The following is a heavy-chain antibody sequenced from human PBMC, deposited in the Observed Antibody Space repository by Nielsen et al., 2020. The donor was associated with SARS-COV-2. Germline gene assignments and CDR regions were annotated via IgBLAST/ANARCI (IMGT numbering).Heavy chain of an antibody. Sequence: GESLKISCEASGFTFSSYSLNWVRQAPGKGLEWVSFVSGSSYFTHYADSVRGRFTVSRDKARNTLYLQMHSLKPEDTAVYFCARGGGVIHYFDFWGQGALVTVSS. CDR2: VSGSSYFT. J-gene: IGHJ4*02. V-gene: IGHV3-21*01. CDR1: GFTFSSYS. CDR3: ARGGGVIHYFDF. D-gene: IGHD3-16*02.